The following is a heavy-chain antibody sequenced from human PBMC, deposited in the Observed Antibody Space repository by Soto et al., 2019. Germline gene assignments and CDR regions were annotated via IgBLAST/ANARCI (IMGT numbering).Heavy chain of an antibody. Sequence: QPGGSLRLSCAASGFTFSSYAMSWVRQAPGKGLEWVSAISGSGGSTYYADSVKGRFTISRDNSKNTLYLQMNSLRAEDTAVYYCAKTSYDSSGYYYYPLDYWGQGTLVTVSS. J-gene: IGHJ4*02. V-gene: IGHV3-23*01. CDR3: AKTSYDSSGYYYYPLDY. D-gene: IGHD3-22*01. CDR2: ISGSGGST. CDR1: GFTFSSYA.